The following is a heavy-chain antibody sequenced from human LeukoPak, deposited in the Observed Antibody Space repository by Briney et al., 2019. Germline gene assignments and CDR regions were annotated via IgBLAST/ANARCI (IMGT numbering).Heavy chain of an antibody. D-gene: IGHD3-3*01. CDR2: IRYDGSNK. V-gene: IGHV3-30*02. J-gene: IGHJ6*03. Sequence: GRSLRLSCAASGFTFGSYGMHWVRQAPGKGLEWVAFIRYDGSNKYYADSVKGRFTISRDNSKNTLYLQMNSLRAEDTAVYYCAKESVYDFWSGAYYYYYYMDVWGKGTTVTVSS. CDR3: AKESVYDFWSGAYYYYYYMDV. CDR1: GFTFGSYG.